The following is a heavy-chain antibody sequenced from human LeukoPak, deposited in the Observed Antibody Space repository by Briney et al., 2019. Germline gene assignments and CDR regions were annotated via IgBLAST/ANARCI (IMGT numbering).Heavy chain of an antibody. CDR2: IYHSGST. J-gene: IGHJ5*02. CDR3: ASGYSTDSDWFDP. CDR1: GGSISSYY. D-gene: IGHD5-18*01. V-gene: IGHV4-30-4*01. Sequence: PSETLSLTCTVSGGSISSYYWSWIRQSPGKGLEWIGYIYHSGSTYYNPSLKSRVIISVDTSKNQFSLKLSSVSAADTAVYYCASGYSTDSDWFDPWGQGTLVTVSS.